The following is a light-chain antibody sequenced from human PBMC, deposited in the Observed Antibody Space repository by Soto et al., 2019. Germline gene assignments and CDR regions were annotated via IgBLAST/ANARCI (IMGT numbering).Light chain of an antibody. CDR3: QEYGTWPPNLFT. V-gene: IGKV3D-15*01. CDR2: GAS. J-gene: IGKJ4*01. CDR1: QSIDSD. Sequence: VVLTQSPVTLSVSPGEGATLSCRASQSIDSDLAWYQHRAGQPPKLLIYGASTRASGIPARFSGSGSGTEFTLTISSLQSEDFAFYYCQEYGTWPPNLFTFGGGTKVEIK.